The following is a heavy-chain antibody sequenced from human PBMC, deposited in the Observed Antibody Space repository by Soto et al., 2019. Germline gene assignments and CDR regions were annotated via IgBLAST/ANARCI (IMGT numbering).Heavy chain of an antibody. J-gene: IGHJ4*02. D-gene: IGHD3-3*01. CDR3: AARFLEWLFPDY. CDR2: FDPEDGET. V-gene: IGHV1-24*01. CDR1: GYTLTELS. Sequence: ASVKVSCKVSGYTLTELSMHWVRQAPGKGLEWMGGFDPEDGETIYAQKFQGRVTMTEDTSTDTAYMELSSLRSEDTAVYYCAARFLEWLFPDYWGQGTLVTVSS.